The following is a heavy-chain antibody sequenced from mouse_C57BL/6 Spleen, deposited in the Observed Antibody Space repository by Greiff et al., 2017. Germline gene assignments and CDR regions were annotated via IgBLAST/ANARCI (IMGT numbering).Heavy chain of an antibody. J-gene: IGHJ4*01. CDR2: INPGSGGT. D-gene: IGHD1-1*01. CDR1: GYAFTNYL. V-gene: IGHV1-54*01. CDR3: ARDYYGSSPLYAMDY. Sequence: QVQLQQSGAELVRPGTSVKVSCKASGYAFTNYLIEWVKQRPGQGLEWIGVINPGSGGTNYNEKFKGKATLTADKSSSTAYMQLSSLTSEDSAVYFCARDYYGSSPLYAMDYWGQVTSVTVSS.